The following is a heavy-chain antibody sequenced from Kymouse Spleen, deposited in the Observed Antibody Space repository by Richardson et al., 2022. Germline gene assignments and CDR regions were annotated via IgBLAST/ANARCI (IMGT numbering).Heavy chain of an antibody. D-gene: IGHD6-13*01,IGHD6-6*01. CDR2: IKQDGSEK. Sequence: EVQLVESGGGLVQPGGSLRLSCAASGFTFSSYWMSWVRQAPGKGLEWVANIKQDGSEKYYVDSVKGRFTISRDNAKNSLYLQMNSLRAEDTAVYYCARDRPIAARPDSSSWSFDYWGQGTLVTVSS. CDR3: ARDRPIAARPDSSSWSFDY. V-gene: IGHV3-7*01. CDR1: GFTFSSYW. J-gene: IGHJ4*02.